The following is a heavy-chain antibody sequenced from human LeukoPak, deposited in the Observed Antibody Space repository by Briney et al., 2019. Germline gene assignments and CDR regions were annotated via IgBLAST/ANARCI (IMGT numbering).Heavy chain of an antibody. CDR2: INHSGST. J-gene: IGHJ6*02. CDR3: ARDRAARNGMDV. Sequence: SETLSLTCAVYGGSFSGYYWGWIRQPPGKGLEWIGEINHSGSTNYNPSLKSRVTISVDTSKNQFSLKLSSVTAADTAVYYCARDRAARNGMDVWGQGTSVTVSS. V-gene: IGHV4-34*01. CDR1: GGSFSGYY. D-gene: IGHD6-6*01.